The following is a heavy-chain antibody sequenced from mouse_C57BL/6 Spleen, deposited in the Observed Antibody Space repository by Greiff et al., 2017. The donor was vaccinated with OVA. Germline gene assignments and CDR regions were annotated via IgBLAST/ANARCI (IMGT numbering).Heavy chain of an antibody. CDR1: GYAFSSSW. CDR2: IYPGDGDT. D-gene: IGHD2-4*01. J-gene: IGHJ3*01. CDR3: APIYYDYIAY. V-gene: IGHV1-82*01. Sequence: VQLQQSGPELVKPGASVKISCKASGYAFSSSWMNWVKQRPGKGLEWIGRIYPGDGDTNYNGKFKGKATLTADKSSSTAYMQLSSLTSEDSAVYFCAPIYYDYIAYWGQGTLVTVSA.